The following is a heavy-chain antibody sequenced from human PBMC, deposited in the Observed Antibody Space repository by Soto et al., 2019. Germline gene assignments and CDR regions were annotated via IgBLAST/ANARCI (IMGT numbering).Heavy chain of an antibody. CDR3: AREQNYYDSSGLGY. D-gene: IGHD3-22*01. CDR1: GYTFTGYY. CDR2: INPNSGGT. V-gene: IGHV1-2*04. J-gene: IGHJ4*02. Sequence: ASVKVSCKASGYTFTGYYMHWVRQAPGQGLEWMGWINPNSGGTNYAQKFQGWVTMTRDTSISTAYMELSRLRSGDTAVYYCAREQNYYDSSGLGYWGQGTLVTVSS.